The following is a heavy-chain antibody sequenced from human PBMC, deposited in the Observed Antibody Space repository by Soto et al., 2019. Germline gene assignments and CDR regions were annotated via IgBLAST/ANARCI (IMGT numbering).Heavy chain of an antibody. CDR3: ARDRGSDYDSTSGYYYY. CDR1: GGSISNSDYY. CDR2: IYSSGAT. J-gene: IGHJ4*02. D-gene: IGHD3-22*01. V-gene: IGHV4-30-4*01. Sequence: PSETLSLTCTVSGGSISNSDYYWTWIRQPPGKGLEWIGYIYSSGATSYNPSLESRVTISRDTSKNQFSPRLSSVTAADTAVYYCARDRGSDYDSTSGYYYYWGQGTLVTVSS.